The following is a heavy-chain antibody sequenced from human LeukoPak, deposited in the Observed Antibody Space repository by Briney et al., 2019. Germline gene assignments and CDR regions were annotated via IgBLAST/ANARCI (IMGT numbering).Heavy chain of an antibody. CDR2: ITWNSDFT. V-gene: IGHV3-9*01. J-gene: IGHJ5*02. CDR1: GFSFDDYA. CDR3: TKDVADYVWGDYRHFDI. Sequence: GGSLRLSCAASGFSFDDYAMHWVRQSPRKGLEWVAGITWNSDFTALADSVKGRFSISRDNANNSVFLHMNSLTADDTAVYYCTKDVADYVWGDYRHFDIWGQGTLVIVSA. D-gene: IGHD3-16*02.